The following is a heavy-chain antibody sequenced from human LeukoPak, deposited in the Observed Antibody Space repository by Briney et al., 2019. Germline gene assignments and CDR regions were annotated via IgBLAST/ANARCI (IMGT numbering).Heavy chain of an antibody. J-gene: IGHJ6*02. D-gene: IGHD5-18*01. CDR1: GYTLTELS. Sequence: GASVKVSCKVSGYTLTELSMHWVRQAPGKGLEWMGGFDPEDGETIYAQKFQGRVTMTEDTSTDTAYMELSSLRSEDTAVYYCARDVGYSYGPLYYYYGMDVWGQGTTVTVSS. CDR3: ARDVGYSYGPLYYYYGMDV. CDR2: FDPEDGET. V-gene: IGHV1-24*01.